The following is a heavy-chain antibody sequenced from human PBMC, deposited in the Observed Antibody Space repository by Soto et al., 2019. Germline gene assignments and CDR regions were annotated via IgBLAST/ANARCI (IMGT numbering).Heavy chain of an antibody. J-gene: IGHJ6*02. CDR3: ARDFVSFAPPSV. CDR2: INPNSGGT. V-gene: IGHV1-2*02. D-gene: IGHD2-2*01. Sequence: SVKVSCKASGYTFTVYYMHWVRQAPGQGLEWMGWINPNSGGTNYAQKFQGRVTMTRDTSISTAYMELSRLRSDDTAVYYCARDFVSFAPPSVWGQGTTVTVSS. CDR1: GYTFTVYY.